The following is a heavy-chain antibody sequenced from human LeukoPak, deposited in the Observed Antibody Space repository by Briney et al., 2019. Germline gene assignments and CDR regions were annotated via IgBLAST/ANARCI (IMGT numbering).Heavy chain of an antibody. D-gene: IGHD3-22*01. CDR1: GFAFSSYA. Sequence: PGGSLRLSCAASGFAFSSYAMNWVRQAPGKGLEWVSVISGSGGSTYYADSVMGRFTVYRDNSKNTLYLQMNSLRGDDTAVYYCANPTPGYYDGDKFASWGQGTLVTVSS. CDR3: ANPTPGYYDGDKFAS. CDR2: ISGSGGST. J-gene: IGHJ4*02. V-gene: IGHV3-23*01.